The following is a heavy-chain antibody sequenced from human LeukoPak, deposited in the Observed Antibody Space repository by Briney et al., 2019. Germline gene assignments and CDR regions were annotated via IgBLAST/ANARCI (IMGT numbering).Heavy chain of an antibody. D-gene: IGHD6-13*01. J-gene: IGHJ6*03. V-gene: IGHV4-61*02. CDR1: GGSVSSGRYY. Sequence: PSETLSLTCSVSGGSVSSGRYYWTWIRQPAGKGLEWVGRISTSGSTKYNPSLQSRVTISLDTSKNHFSLRVNSVTAADTAVYYCARETQELHTSSWGLYDSYYYMDVWGKGTAVTVSS. CDR2: ISTSGST. CDR3: ARETQELHTSSWGLYDSYYYMDV.